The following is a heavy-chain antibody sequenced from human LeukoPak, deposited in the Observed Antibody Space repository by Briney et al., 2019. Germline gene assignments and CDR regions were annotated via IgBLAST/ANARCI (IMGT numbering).Heavy chain of an antibody. CDR1: GFTFDNYA. CDR2: ISGGGAKR. J-gene: IGHJ3*02. V-gene: IGHV3-23*01. Sequence: RPGGSLRLSCAASGFTFDNYAMNWVRQAPGKGLEWVSYISGGGAKRHYSDSVKGRFTISRDNPKNTLYLQINNLRAEDTAMYYCAKCLAGYYNDAFDIWGRGTMVTVSS. CDR3: AKCLAGYYNDAFDI. D-gene: IGHD3-9*01.